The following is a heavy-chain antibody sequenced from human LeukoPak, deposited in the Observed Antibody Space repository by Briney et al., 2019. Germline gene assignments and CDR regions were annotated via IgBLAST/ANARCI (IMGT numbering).Heavy chain of an antibody. CDR2: ISGSGDST. V-gene: IGHV3-23*01. J-gene: IGHJ4*02. CDR3: AKGRYHGSGSYLNFHDY. Sequence: GGSLRLSCAASGFTFSNYVMSWVRQVPGKGLEWVSLISGSGDSTYYADSVKGRFTISRDNSKNTLYLQMNSLRAEDTAVYSCAKGRYHGSGSYLNFHDYWGQGTMVTVSS. CDR1: GFTFSNYV. D-gene: IGHD3-10*01.